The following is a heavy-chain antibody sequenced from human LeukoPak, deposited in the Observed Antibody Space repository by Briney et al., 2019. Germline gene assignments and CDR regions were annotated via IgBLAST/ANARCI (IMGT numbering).Heavy chain of an antibody. Sequence: GGSLRLSCAASGFTFSSYWMSWVRQAPGKGLEWVANIKQDGSEKYYVDSVKGRFTISRDDAKNSLYLQMNSLRAEDTAVYYCARETAAGNFDYWGQGTLVTVSS. J-gene: IGHJ4*02. CDR1: GFTFSSYW. D-gene: IGHD6-13*01. CDR2: IKQDGSEK. CDR3: ARETAAGNFDY. V-gene: IGHV3-7*01.